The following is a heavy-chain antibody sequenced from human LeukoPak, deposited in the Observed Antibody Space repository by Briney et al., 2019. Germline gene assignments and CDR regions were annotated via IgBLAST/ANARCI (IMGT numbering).Heavy chain of an antibody. CDR1: GFTFSSYG. D-gene: IGHD6-13*01. Sequence: GRSLRLSCAASGFTFSSYGMHWVRQAPGKGLEWVAVIWYDGSNKYYADSVKGRFTISRDNSKNTLYLQMNSLRAEDTAVYYCARGYSSSWYAPDYYYYGMDVWGQGTTVTVSS. V-gene: IGHV3-33*08. CDR3: ARGYSSSWYAPDYYYYGMDV. J-gene: IGHJ6*02. CDR2: IWYDGSNK.